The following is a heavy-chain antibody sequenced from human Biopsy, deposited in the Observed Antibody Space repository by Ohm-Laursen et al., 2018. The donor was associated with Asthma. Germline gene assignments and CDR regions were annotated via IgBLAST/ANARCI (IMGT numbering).Heavy chain of an antibody. V-gene: IGHV1-46*01. D-gene: IGHD1-26*01. Sequence: SVKVSCKASGYPFIGYHIHWMRQDPGQGLEWMGIINPSGGSTSYAQKFQGRVTMTRDTSTSTVYMELSSLRSEDTAVYYCARAGALIVGATMGYWGQGTLVTVSS. CDR1: GYPFIGYH. J-gene: IGHJ4*02. CDR3: ARAGALIVGATMGY. CDR2: INPSGGST.